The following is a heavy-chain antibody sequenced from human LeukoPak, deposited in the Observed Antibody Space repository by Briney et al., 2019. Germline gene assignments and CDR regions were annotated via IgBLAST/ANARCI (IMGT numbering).Heavy chain of an antibody. CDR3: AREIAAAAFAFDY. Sequence: GAPVKVSCKASGYTFTGYYMHWVRQAPGQGLEWMGWINPNSGGTNYAQKFQGRVTMTRDTSISTAYMELSRLRSDDTAVYYCAREIAAAAFAFDYWGQGTLVTVSS. V-gene: IGHV1-2*02. CDR1: GYTFTGYY. CDR2: INPNSGGT. J-gene: IGHJ4*02. D-gene: IGHD6-13*01.